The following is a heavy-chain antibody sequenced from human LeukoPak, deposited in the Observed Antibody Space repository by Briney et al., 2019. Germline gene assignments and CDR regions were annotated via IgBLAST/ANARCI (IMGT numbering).Heavy chain of an antibody. CDR3: ARDLFFRPYGSGRTDSV. V-gene: IGHV4-61*02. CDR2: MYNSGST. J-gene: IGHJ4*02. Sequence: IPSETLSLTCTVSGGSISSDTCYWSWIRQPAGKGLEWIGRMYNSGSTNYNPSLKSRVSISVDTFNNQFSLRLSSVTAADTAVYYCARDLFFRPYGSGRTDSVWGQGTLVTVSS. CDR1: GGSISSDTCY. D-gene: IGHD3-10*01.